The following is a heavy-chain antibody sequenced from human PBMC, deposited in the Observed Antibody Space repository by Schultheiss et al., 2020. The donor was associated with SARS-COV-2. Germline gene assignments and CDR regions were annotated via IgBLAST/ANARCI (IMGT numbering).Heavy chain of an antibody. V-gene: IGHV3-23*01. CDR2: ISGSGGST. CDR1: GFTFSSYA. J-gene: IGHJ4*02. Sequence: GGSLRLSCSASGFTFSSYAMHWVRQAPGKGLEWVSAISGSGGSTYYADSVKGRFTVSRDNSKNTLYLQMNTLRAEDTAVYYCATCLKWGSWDNYFDYWGQGTLVTVSS. CDR3: ATCLKWGSWDNYFDY. D-gene: IGHD1-26*01.